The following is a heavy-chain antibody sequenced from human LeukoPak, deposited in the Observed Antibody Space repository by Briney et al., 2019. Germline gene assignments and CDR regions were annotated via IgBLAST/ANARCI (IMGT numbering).Heavy chain of an antibody. CDR2: INWNGAST. CDR3: ARAVCPTIKFCDSSYFMDV. V-gene: IGHV3-20*04. J-gene: IGHJ6*03. Sequence: GGSLRLSCAASGFSFDDLGMTWVRHVPGKGLEWVAGINWNGASTGYADSVRGRFTISRDNAKNSLCLQMNSLRAEDTALYYCARAVCPTIKFCDSSYFMDVWGKGTTVNVS. D-gene: IGHD6-6*01. CDR1: GFSFDDLG.